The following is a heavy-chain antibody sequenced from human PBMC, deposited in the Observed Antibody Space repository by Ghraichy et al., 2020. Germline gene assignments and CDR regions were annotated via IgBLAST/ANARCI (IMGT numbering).Heavy chain of an antibody. D-gene: IGHD3-10*01. Sequence: SETLSLTCAVYGGSFSGYYWSWIRQPPGKGLEWIGEINHSGSTNYNPSLKSRVTISVDTSKNQFSLKLSSVTAADTAVYYCARGPFDMVRGYYFDYWGQGTLVTVSS. CDR2: INHSGST. CDR1: GGSFSGYY. CDR3: ARGPFDMVRGYYFDY. J-gene: IGHJ4*02. V-gene: IGHV4-34*01.